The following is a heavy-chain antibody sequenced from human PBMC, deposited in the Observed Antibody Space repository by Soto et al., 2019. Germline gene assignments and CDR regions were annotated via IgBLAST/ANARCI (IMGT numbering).Heavy chain of an antibody. CDR2: ISSSSSTI. J-gene: IGHJ6*02. D-gene: IGHD1-26*01. CDR3: ARGDGRTYSYYYGMDV. Sequence: EVQLVESGGGLVQPGGSLRLSCAASGFTFSSYSMNWVRQAPGKGLEWVSYISSSSSTIYYADSVKGRFTISRDNAKNSLYLQMNSLRDADTAVYYCARGDGRTYSYYYGMDVWGQGTTVTVAS. V-gene: IGHV3-48*02. CDR1: GFTFSSYS.